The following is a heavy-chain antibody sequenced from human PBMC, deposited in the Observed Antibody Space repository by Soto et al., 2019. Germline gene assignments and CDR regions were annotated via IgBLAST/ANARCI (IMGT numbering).Heavy chain of an antibody. J-gene: IGHJ6*02. CDR1: GFTFSSYS. D-gene: IGHD1-26*01. CDR3: ARIVGATYSYYGMDV. Sequence: EVQLVESGGGLVKPGGSLRLSCAASGFTFSSYSMNWVRQAPGKGLEWGSSISSSSSYIYYADSVKGRFTITRDNAKNSLYLQMNSLRAEDTAVYYCARIVGATYSYYGMDVWGQGTTVTVSS. CDR2: ISSSSSYI. V-gene: IGHV3-21*01.